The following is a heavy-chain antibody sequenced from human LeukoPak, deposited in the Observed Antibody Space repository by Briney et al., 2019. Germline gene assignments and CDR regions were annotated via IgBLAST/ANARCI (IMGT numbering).Heavy chain of an antibody. CDR3: ATDTKFDY. Sequence: PGGSLRLSCTASGFTFNYYVMHWVRQAPGKGLEWVSTISGSGGSTYYADSVMRRFTISRDDSKNTLYLQMNSLRAEDTAVYYCATDTKFDYWGQGTLVTVSS. V-gene: IGHV3-23*01. CDR2: ISGSGGST. J-gene: IGHJ4*02. CDR1: GFTFNYYV.